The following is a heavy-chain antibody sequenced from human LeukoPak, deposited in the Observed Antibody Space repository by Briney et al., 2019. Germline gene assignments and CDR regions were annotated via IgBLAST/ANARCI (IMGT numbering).Heavy chain of an antibody. CDR2: VHFSGST. CDR1: NASVTSHQ. D-gene: IGHD3-22*01. J-gene: IGHJ4*02. CDR3: ARDDSSRDDSGGYHY. V-gene: IGHV4-4*07. Sequence: SEALSLTCAVFNASVTSHQWAWIRQPAGRGLEWVGRVHFSGSTNYNPFLRSRVALSLDKTKNELSLTLKSVSAADTAVYYCARDDSSRDDSGGYHYWGRGVLVSVSS.